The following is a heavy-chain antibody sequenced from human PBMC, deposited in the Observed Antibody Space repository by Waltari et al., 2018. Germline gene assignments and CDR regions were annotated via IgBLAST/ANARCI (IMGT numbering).Heavy chain of an antibody. Sequence: QVQLVESGGGVVQPGRSLRLSCAASRFTFSSYAMHWVRQAPGKGLEWVAVISYDGSNKYYADSVKGRFTISRDNSKNTLYLQMNSLRAEDTAVYYCARDQYGYSYGLYYYYGMDVWGQGP. CDR2: ISYDGSNK. J-gene: IGHJ6*02. V-gene: IGHV3-30-3*01. CDR3: ARDQYGYSYGLYYYYGMDV. D-gene: IGHD5-18*01. CDR1: RFTFSSYA.